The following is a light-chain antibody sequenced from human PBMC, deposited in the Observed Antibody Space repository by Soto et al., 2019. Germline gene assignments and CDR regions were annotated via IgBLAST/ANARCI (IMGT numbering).Light chain of an antibody. CDR2: WAS. CDR3: QQYYSTPIT. CDR1: QSVLYSSNNKNY. V-gene: IGKV4-1*01. J-gene: IGKJ5*01. Sequence: DIVMTQSPDSLAVSLGERATINCKSSQSVLYSSNNKNYLAWYQQKPGQPPKLLIYWASTRESGVPDRFSGSGXGTDFTLTISSLQAEDVXVXXCQQYYSTPITFGQGTRLEIK.